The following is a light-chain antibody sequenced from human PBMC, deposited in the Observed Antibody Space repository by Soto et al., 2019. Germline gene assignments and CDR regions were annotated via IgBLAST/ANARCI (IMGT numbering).Light chain of an antibody. Sequence: QSALTQPASVSGSPGQSITISCTGSRRDVGDYNYVSWYQQLPGKAPKLMIYDVSHRPLGVSDRFSGSKSGNTASLTISGLQAEDEAYFSCCSYTSRSTFVFGTGTKLTVL. J-gene: IGLJ1*01. V-gene: IGLV2-14*03. CDR1: RRDVGDYNY. CDR3: CSYTSRSTFV. CDR2: DVS.